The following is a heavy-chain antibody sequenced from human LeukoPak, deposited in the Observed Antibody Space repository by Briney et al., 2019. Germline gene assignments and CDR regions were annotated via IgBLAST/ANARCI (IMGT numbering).Heavy chain of an antibody. J-gene: IGHJ4*02. CDR1: GCTFSSYA. D-gene: IGHD3-10*01. V-gene: IGHV3-23*01. CDR3: AKKPTYYYGSGSYRPPGYFDY. Sequence: GGSLRLSCAASGCTFSSYAMSWVRQAPGKGLEWVSAISGSGGSTYYADSGKGRFTISRDNCKNTLYLQMTSLRADDTAVYYCAKKPTYYYGSGSYRPPGYFDYWGQGTLVTVSS. CDR2: ISGSGGST.